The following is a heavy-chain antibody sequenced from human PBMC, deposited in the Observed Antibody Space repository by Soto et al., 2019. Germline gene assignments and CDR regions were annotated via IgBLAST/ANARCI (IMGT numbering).Heavy chain of an antibody. D-gene: IGHD3-16*01. CDR3: AGGPMGYDS. CDR2: IYYSGST. CDR1: GGSIRSFY. J-gene: IGHJ4*02. V-gene: IGHV4-59*01. Sequence: PSVPLSLTCTVAGGSIRSFYWSWIRQPPGKGLEWIGYIYYSGSTNYNPSLKSRVTISVDTSKNQFSLKLSSVTAADAAVYYCAGGPMGYDSLGQGTLVTVSS.